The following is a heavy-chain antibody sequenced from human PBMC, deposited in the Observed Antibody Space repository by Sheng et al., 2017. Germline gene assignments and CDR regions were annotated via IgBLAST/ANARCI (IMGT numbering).Heavy chain of an antibody. CDR2: IYYSGST. CDR1: GGSISSYY. J-gene: IGHJ5*02. D-gene: IGHD3-3*01. Sequence: QVQLQESGPGLVKPSETLSLTCTVSGGSISSYYWSWIRQPPGKGLEWIGYIYYSGSTNYNPSLKSRVTISVDTSKNQFSLKLSSVTAADTAVYYCARTIEGWFDPWGQGNPGHRLL. V-gene: IGHV4-59*01. CDR3: ARTIEGWFDP.